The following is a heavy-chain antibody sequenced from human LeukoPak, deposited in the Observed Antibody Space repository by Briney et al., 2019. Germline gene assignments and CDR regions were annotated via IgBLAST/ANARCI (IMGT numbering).Heavy chain of an antibody. V-gene: IGHV4-34*01. D-gene: IGHD3-10*01. CDR2: INHSGST. J-gene: IGHJ6*02. CDR1: GGSFSGYY. Sequence: SETLSLTCAVYGGSFSGYYWSWIRQPPGKGLEWIGEINHSGSTNYNPSLKSRVTISVDTSKNQFSLKLSSVTAADTAVYYCARELGDGMDVWGQGTTVTVSS. CDR3: ARELGDGMDV.